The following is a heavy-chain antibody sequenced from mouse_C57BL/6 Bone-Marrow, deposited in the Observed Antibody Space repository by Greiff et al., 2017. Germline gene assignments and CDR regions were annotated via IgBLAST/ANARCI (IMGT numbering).Heavy chain of an antibody. V-gene: IGHV5-6*01. D-gene: IGHD1-1*01. CDR1: GFTFSSYG. Sequence: EVMLVESGGDLVKPGGSLKLSCAASGFTFSSYGMSWVRQTPDKRLEWVATISSGGSYTYYPDSVKGRFTISRDNAKNTLYLQRSILNSEDTAMYYGARHLLPVVALAMDYWGQGTSVTVSS. CDR3: ARHLLPVVALAMDY. J-gene: IGHJ4*01. CDR2: ISSGGSYT.